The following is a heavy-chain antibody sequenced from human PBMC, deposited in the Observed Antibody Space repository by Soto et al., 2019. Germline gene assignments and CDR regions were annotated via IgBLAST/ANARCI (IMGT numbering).Heavy chain of an antibody. CDR2: ISGGDGART. J-gene: IGHJ2*01. D-gene: IGHD4-17*01. CDR1: GFTFSSYA. V-gene: IGHV3-23*01. Sequence: EVQLLESGGGLVQPGGSLRLSCAASGFTFSSYAVAWVRQASGEGLEWVSGISGGDGARTYYTASVKVRFTISRDNSKKTRYLQMNSLGAEDTAVYYCAKWGYGGDSARSRYWYFEFWGRGTQVTVSS. CDR3: AKWGYGGDSARSRYWYFEF.